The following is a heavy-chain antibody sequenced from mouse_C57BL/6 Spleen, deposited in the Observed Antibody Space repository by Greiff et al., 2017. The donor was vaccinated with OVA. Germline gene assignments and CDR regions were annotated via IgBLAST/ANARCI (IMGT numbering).Heavy chain of an antibody. J-gene: IGHJ2*01. V-gene: IGHV1-69*01. D-gene: IGHD2-1*01. CDR1: GYTFTSYW. CDR3: ARRAYGNYYFDY. CDR2: IDPSDSYT. Sequence: QVQLKQPGAELVMPGASVKLSCKASGYTFTSYWMHWVKQRPGQGLEWIGEIDPSDSYTNYNQKFKGKSTLTVDKSSSTAYMQLSSLTSEDSAVYYCARRAYGNYYFDYWGQGTTLTVSS.